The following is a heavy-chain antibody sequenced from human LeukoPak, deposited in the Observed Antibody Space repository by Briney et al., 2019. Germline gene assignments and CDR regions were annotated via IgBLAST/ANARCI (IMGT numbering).Heavy chain of an antibody. CDR2: INPNSGGT. J-gene: IGHJ3*02. Sequence: GASVNVSCKASGYTITDYYMHWVRQAPGQGLEWMGWINPNSGGTNYAQKFQGRVTMTRDTSISTAYMELSRLRSDDTAVYYCARAGIWDYSDTSGYHNGAFDIWGQGTMVTVSS. D-gene: IGHD3-22*01. V-gene: IGHV1-2*02. CDR3: ARAGIWDYSDTSGYHNGAFDI. CDR1: GYTITDYY.